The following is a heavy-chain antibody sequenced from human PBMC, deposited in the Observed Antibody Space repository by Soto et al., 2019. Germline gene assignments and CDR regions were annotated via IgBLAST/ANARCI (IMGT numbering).Heavy chain of an antibody. J-gene: IGHJ6*02. CDR1: GNTSTSYA. Sequence: ASVKVSCKASGNTSTSYATHWVRQAPGQRLEWMGWVNAGNGNTKYSQNFQGRVTITRDTSATTAYMDLSTLTYEDTNVNIRARAGSSTGDYYGMDVWGQGTAVSISS. CDR3: ARAGSSTGDYYGMDV. CDR2: VNAGNGNT. D-gene: IGHD6-13*01. V-gene: IGHV1-3*01.